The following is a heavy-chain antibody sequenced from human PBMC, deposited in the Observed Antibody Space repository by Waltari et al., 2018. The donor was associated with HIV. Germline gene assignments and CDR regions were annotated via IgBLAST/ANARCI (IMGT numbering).Heavy chain of an antibody. J-gene: IGHJ4*02. Sequence: LQLQESGPGLVKPSETLSLPCAVSGGSINTASYYWLWLRPPPGKGLEWIGSIYYSGSTFNNPSLRGRVTISVDTSKNHFSLKLSSVTAADTAVYYCARRYSTTSHPGGAGYFDHWGQGTLVTVSS. D-gene: IGHD6-13*01. CDR1: GGSINTASYY. CDR3: ARRYSTTSHPGGAGYFDH. CDR2: IYYSGST. V-gene: IGHV4-39*02.